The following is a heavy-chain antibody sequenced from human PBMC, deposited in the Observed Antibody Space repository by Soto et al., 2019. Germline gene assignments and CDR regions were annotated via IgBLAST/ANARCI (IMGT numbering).Heavy chain of an antibody. CDR1: GGSISSYY. CDR3: ARVGGYDFWSGYPRHYYGMDV. V-gene: IGHV4-59*01. CDR2: IYYSGST. J-gene: IGHJ6*02. D-gene: IGHD3-3*01. Sequence: QVQLQESGPGLVKPSETLSLTCTVSGGSISSYYWSWIRQPPGKGLEWIGYIYYSGSTNYNPSLKSRVTISVDTSKNQFSLKLSSVTAADTAVYYCARVGGYDFWSGYPRHYYGMDVWGQGTTVTVSS.